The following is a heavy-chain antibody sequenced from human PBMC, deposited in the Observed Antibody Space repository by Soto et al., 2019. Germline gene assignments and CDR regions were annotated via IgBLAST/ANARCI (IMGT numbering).Heavy chain of an antibody. Sequence: PGESLKISCKGSGYSFTSYWIGWVRQMPGKGLEWMGIIYPGDSDTRYSPSFQGQVTISADKSISTAYLQWSSLKASDTAMYYCARHENPRDWYFDLWGRGTLVTVSS. CDR1: GYSFTSYW. CDR2: IYPGDSDT. V-gene: IGHV5-51*01. CDR3: ARHENPRDWYFDL. J-gene: IGHJ2*01.